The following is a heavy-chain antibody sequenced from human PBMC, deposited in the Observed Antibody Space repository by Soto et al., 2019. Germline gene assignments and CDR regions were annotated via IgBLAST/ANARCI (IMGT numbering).Heavy chain of an antibody. CDR3: ARAPDYVDTAETLHGSEVY. V-gene: IGHV3-30-3*01. J-gene: IGHJ4*02. CDR2: ISYDGSNK. Sequence: QVQLVESGGGVVQPGRSLRLSCAASGFTFSSYAMHWVRQAPGKGLEWVAVISYDGSNKYYADSVKGRFTISRDNSKNTLYLQMNSLRAEDTAVYYCARAPDYVDTAETLHGSEVYWGQGTLVTVSS. CDR1: GFTFSSYA. D-gene: IGHD5-18*01.